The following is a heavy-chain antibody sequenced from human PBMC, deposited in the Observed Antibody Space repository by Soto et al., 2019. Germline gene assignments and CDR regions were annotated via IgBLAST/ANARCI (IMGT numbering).Heavy chain of an antibody. D-gene: IGHD5-12*01. V-gene: IGHV1-58*01. CDR1: GFTFTSSA. Sequence: QMQLVQSGPEVKKPGTSVKVSCKASGFTFTSSAVQWVRQARGQRLEWIGWIVVGSGNTNYAQKFQERVTITRDMSTSTAYMELSSLRSEDTAVYYCAAESRLYSGWWGYYYGMDVWGQGTTVTVSS. J-gene: IGHJ6*02. CDR2: IVVGSGNT. CDR3: AAESRLYSGWWGYYYGMDV.